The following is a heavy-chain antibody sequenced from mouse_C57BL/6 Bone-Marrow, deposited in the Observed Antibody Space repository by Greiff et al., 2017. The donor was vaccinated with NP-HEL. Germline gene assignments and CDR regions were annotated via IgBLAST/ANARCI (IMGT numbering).Heavy chain of an antibody. CDR3: AIEPYDCCDYGG. J-gene: IGHJ1*03. V-gene: IGHV1-55*01. Sequence: QVQLQQPGAELVRPGASVKMSCKASGYTFTSYWITWVKQRPGQGLEWIGEIYPGSGSTNYNEKFKSKATLTVDTSSSTAYMQLSSLTSEDSAVYDCAIEPYDCCDYGGWGKGTTVTVAS. CDR1: GYTFTSYW. D-gene: IGHD2-4*01. CDR2: IYPGSGST.